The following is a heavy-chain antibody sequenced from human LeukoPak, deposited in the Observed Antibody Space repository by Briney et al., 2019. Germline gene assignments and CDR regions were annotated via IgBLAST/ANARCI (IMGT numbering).Heavy chain of an antibody. Sequence: GGSLRLSCAACGFTFSSYAMSWVRQAPGKGLEWVSAISGSGGSTYYADYVKGRFTISRDNSKNTLYLQMNSLRAEDTAVYYCAKYPDHYYYYMDVWGKGTTVTVSS. J-gene: IGHJ6*03. CDR1: GFTFSSYA. CDR2: ISGSGGST. V-gene: IGHV3-23*01. CDR3: AKYPDHYYYYMDV.